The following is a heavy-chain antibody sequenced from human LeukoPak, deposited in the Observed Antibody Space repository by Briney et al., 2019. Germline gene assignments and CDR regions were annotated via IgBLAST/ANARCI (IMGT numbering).Heavy chain of an antibody. J-gene: IGHJ4*02. D-gene: IGHD2-15*01. CDR1: GFTFSSYA. V-gene: IGHV3-23*01. Sequence: GGSLRLSCAASGFTFSSYAMSWVRQAPGKGLEWVSAISGSGGSTYYADSVKGRFTISRDNSKNTLYLQMNSLRAEDTAVYYCARADRGNGGSRHFDYWGQGTLVIVSS. CDR2: ISGSGGST. CDR3: ARADRGNGGSRHFDY.